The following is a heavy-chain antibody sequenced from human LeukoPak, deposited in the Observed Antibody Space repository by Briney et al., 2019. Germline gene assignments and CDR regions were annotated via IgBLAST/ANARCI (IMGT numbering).Heavy chain of an antibody. CDR3: ARGLIPDY. CDR2: INHSGST. CDR1: GGSFSGYY. Sequence: SETLSLTCAVYGGSFSGYYWSWIRQPPGKGLEWIGEINHSGSTNYNPSLKSRVTISVDTSKNQFSLRLSSVTAADTAVYYCARGLIPDYWGQGTLVTVSS. V-gene: IGHV4-34*01. J-gene: IGHJ4*02. D-gene: IGHD2-21*01.